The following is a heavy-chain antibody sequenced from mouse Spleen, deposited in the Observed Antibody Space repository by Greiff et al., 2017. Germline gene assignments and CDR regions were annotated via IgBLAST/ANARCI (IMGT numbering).Heavy chain of an antibody. CDR2: IDPEDGET. V-gene: IGHV14-2*01. CDR3: ARSGDGSHLDY. Sequence: EVQLQQSGAELVKPGASVKLSCTASGFTITDYYMHWVKQRTEQGLEWIGRIDPEDGETKYDPKFQGKATITADTSSNTAYLQLSSLTSEDTAVYYCARSGDGSHLDYWGQGTTLTVSS. D-gene: IGHD2-3*01. CDR1: GFTITDYY. J-gene: IGHJ2*01.